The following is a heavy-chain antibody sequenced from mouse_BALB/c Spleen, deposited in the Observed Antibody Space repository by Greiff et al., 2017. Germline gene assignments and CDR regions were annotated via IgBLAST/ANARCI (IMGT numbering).Heavy chain of an antibody. CDR3: ARDRGRRAMDD. J-gene: IGHJ4*01. CDR2: ISDGGSYT. CDR1: GFTFSDYY. V-gene: IGHV5-4*02. D-gene: IGHD3-1*01. Sequence: EVHLVESGGGLVKPGGSLKLSCAASGFTFSDYYMYWVRQTPEKRLEWVATISDGGSYTYYPDSVKGRFTISRDNAKNNLYLQMSSLKSEDTAMYYCARDRGRRAMDDWGQGTSVTVSS.